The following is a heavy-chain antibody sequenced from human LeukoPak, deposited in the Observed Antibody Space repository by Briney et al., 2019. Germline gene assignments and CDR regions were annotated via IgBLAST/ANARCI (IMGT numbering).Heavy chain of an antibody. CDR3: ARRVYHDYGDYAPFDY. Sequence: GGSLRLSCSASGFTFTTYDMTWVRQAPGKGLEWVSSISSSSSYIYYADSVKGRFTISRDNAKNSLYLQMNSLRAEDTAVYYCARRVYHDYGDYAPFDYWGQGTLVTVSS. J-gene: IGHJ4*02. CDR2: ISSSSSYI. CDR1: GFTFTTYD. D-gene: IGHD4-17*01. V-gene: IGHV3-21*01.